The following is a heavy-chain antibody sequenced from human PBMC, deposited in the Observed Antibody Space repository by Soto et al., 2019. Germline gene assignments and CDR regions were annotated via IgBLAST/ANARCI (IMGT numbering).Heavy chain of an antibody. CDR2: IYYSGST. CDR1: GGSINSGDYY. CDR3: ARLYTGYEAFDY. Sequence: QVQLREAGPGLMKPSQTLSLTCSVSGGSINSGDYYWSWIRQSPGKGLEWIGYIYYSGSTYYNPSLKSRSTISIDTSKNQFFLDVDSVTAADTAVYYCARLYTGYEAFDYWGQGTLVTVSS. V-gene: IGHV4-30-4*01. J-gene: IGHJ4*02. D-gene: IGHD5-12*01.